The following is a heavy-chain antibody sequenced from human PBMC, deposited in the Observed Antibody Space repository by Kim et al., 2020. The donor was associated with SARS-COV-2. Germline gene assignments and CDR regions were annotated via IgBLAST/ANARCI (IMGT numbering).Heavy chain of an antibody. J-gene: IGHJ6*02. Sequence: GGSLRLSCAASGFTLSSYGMHWVRQAPGKGLEWVAVIWYDGSNKYYADSVKGRFTISRDNSKNTLYLQMNSLRAEDTAVYYCARLAVTTYYYYGMDVWGQGTTVTVSS. D-gene: IGHD4-17*01. CDR1: GFTLSSYG. CDR2: IWYDGSNK. V-gene: IGHV3-33*01. CDR3: ARLAVTTYYYYGMDV.